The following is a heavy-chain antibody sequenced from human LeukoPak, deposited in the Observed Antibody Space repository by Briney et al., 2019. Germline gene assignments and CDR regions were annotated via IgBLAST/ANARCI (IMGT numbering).Heavy chain of an antibody. CDR3: ARASGSYLAFDY. Sequence: PGGSLRLSCAASGFTFSSYAMNWVRQAPGKGLEWVSVISGGGETTYYADSVKGRFTISRDNSKSTLYLQMNSLRAEDTAVYYCARASGSYLAFDYWGQGTLVTVSS. V-gene: IGHV3-23*01. CDR1: GFTFSSYA. D-gene: IGHD1-26*01. CDR2: ISGGGETT. J-gene: IGHJ4*02.